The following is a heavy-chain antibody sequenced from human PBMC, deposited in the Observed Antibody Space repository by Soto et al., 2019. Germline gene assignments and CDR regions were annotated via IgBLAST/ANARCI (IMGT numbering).Heavy chain of an antibody. D-gene: IGHD1-7*01. CDR1: GSDFSDSY. CDR2: IRGSGATI. Sequence: GAAQRLSSPVSGSDFSDSYMLWIRQAPGKGLEWLSYIRGSGATIYYADSVKCRFTISRDNVDDSLSLHMNNLRGDDTAIYYCVKSRKNYRAEYFQDWGQGTLVTVSS. J-gene: IGHJ1*01. V-gene: IGHV3-11*01. CDR3: VKSRKNYRAEYFQD.